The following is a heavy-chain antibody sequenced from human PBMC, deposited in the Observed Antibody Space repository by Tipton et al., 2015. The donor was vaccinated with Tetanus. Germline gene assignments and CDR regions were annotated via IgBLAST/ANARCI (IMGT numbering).Heavy chain of an antibody. V-gene: IGHV5-51*01. CDR1: GYIFNNYW. J-gene: IGHJ4*02. D-gene: IGHD2-8*01. CDR2: IYPGDSDT. CDR3: ARAHCTDGVCNFDF. Sequence: QLVRSGGEVKKPGESLKISCKGSGYIFNNYWIGWVRQKPGKGLEWMGIIYPGDSDTRYSPSFQGQVTISVDKSINTAYLQWSSLKASDTSMFYCARAHCTDGVCNFDFWGQGALVTVAP.